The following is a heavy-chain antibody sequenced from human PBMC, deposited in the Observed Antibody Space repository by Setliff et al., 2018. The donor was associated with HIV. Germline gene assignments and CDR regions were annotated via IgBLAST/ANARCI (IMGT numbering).Heavy chain of an antibody. Sequence: HPGGSLRLSCAASGFTFTNYWMSWVRQSPGKGLEWVANIHKDGSEKYYVDSVKGRFTISRDNAKNSLYLQMNGLRAEDTAVYYCAGTDYYDSSGYYYWGQGSLVTVSS. CDR2: IHKDGSEK. D-gene: IGHD3-22*01. J-gene: IGHJ4*02. V-gene: IGHV3-7*01. CDR3: AGTDYYDSSGYYY. CDR1: GFTFTNYW.